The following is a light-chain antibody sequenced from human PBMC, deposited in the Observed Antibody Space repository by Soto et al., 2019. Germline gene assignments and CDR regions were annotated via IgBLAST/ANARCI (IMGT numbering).Light chain of an antibody. J-gene: IGLJ7*01. CDR3: CSYGGSRAV. CDR1: SSDVGSHNL. CDR2: EVT. Sequence: QSALTQPASVSGSPGQSITISCTGTSSDVGSHNLVSWYQQQPGQAPKLMIYEVTKRPLGVSTRFSASKSGNTASLKISGLQAEDEADYYCCSYGGSRAVFGGGTQLTVL. V-gene: IGLV2-23*02.